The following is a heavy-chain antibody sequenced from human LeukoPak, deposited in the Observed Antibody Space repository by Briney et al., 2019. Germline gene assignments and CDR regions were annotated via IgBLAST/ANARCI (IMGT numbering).Heavy chain of an antibody. CDR3: TRAPYGATKGYFQH. J-gene: IGHJ1*01. D-gene: IGHD4-17*01. CDR2: IRSKAYGGTT. Sequence: QPGGSLRLSCAASGFTFSSYAMSWVRQAPGKGLEWVGFIRSKAYGGTTEYAASVKGRFTISRDDSKSIAYLQMNSLKTEDTAVYYCTRAPYGATKGYFQHWGQGTLVTVSS. CDR1: GFTFSSYA. V-gene: IGHV3-49*04.